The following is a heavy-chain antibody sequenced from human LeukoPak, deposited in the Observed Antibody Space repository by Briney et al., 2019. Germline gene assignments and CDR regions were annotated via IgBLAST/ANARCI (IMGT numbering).Heavy chain of an antibody. CDR1: GGTFSSYA. CDR3: ARDLTLYSSSSDNRPTDDY. CDR2: IIPIFGTA. V-gene: IGHV1-69*13. J-gene: IGHJ4*02. Sequence: SVKVSCKASGGTFSSYAISWVRQAPGQGLEWMGGIIPIFGTANYAQKFQGRVMITADESTSTAYMELSSLRSEDTAVYYCARDLTLYSSSSDNRPTDDYWGQGTLVTVSS. D-gene: IGHD6-6*01.